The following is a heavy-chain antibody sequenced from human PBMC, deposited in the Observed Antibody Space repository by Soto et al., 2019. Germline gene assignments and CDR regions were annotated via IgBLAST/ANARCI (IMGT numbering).Heavy chain of an antibody. Sequence: QVQLVESGGGVVQPGRSLRLSCAASGFTFSSSAMHWVRQAPGKGLEWVALISYDGSNKYYADSVKGRFTISRDNSKNTLYLQMNSLIAEDTAVYYCARDKRDLRFLEWSYYFDYWGQGTLVTVSS. CDR3: ARDKRDLRFLEWSYYFDY. J-gene: IGHJ4*02. CDR2: ISYDGSNK. V-gene: IGHV3-30-3*01. D-gene: IGHD3-3*01. CDR1: GFTFSSSA.